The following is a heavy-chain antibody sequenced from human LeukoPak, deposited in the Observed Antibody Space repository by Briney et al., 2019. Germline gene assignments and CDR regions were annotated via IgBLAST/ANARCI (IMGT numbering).Heavy chain of an antibody. CDR2: MYYSGST. Sequence: PSETLSLTCAVYGGSFSGYYWSWIRQPPGKGLEWIGSMYYSGSTYYNSSLKSRVTISVDTSKKQYSLKVNSVTAADTAMYYCARAKRQWLVGATIRGDNPPYYFDYWGQGTLVTVSS. J-gene: IGHJ4*02. CDR3: ARAKRQWLVGATIRGDNPPYYFDY. V-gene: IGHV4-34*01. CDR1: GGSFSGYY. D-gene: IGHD6-19*01.